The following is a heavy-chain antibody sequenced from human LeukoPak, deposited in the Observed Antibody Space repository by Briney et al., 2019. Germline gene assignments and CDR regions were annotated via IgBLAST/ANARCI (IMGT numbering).Heavy chain of an antibody. Sequence: GGSLRLSCAASGFTFSNYWMSWVRQAPGKGLEWVANIKQDGSDKYYVDSVKGRFTISRDNAKNSLYLQMNSLRAEDTAVYYCARDISCSDTSCYSRWFDSWGQGTLVTVSS. J-gene: IGHJ5*01. D-gene: IGHD2-15*01. CDR3: ARDISCSDTSCYSRWFDS. CDR1: GFTFSNYW. CDR2: IKQDGSDK. V-gene: IGHV3-7*01.